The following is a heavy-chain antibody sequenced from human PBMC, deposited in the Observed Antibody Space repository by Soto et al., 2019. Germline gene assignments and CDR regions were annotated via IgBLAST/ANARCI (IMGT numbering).Heavy chain of an antibody. Sequence: RWVIKKKGKGLEWVSAISGSGGSTYYADSVKGRFTISRDNSKNTLYLQMNSVRAEDTAVYYCAKAQDPVWSGYYPRSYYYGMEVLGQGTTVPGFS. D-gene: IGHD3-3*01. J-gene: IGHJ6*02. V-gene: IGHV3-23*01. CDR3: AKAQDPVWSGYYPRSYYYGMEV. CDR2: ISGSGGST.